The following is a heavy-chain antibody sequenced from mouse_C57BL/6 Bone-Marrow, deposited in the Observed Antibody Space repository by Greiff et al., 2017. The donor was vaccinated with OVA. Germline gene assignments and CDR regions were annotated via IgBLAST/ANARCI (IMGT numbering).Heavy chain of an antibody. Sequence: EVQVVESGGGLVQPGESLKLSCESNEYEFPSHDMSWVRKTPEKRLELVAAINSDGGSTYYPDTMERRFIISRDNTKKTLYLQMSSLRSEDTALYYGSLWLRRGLEAMDYWGQGTSVTVSS. CDR3: SLWLRRGLEAMDY. J-gene: IGHJ4*01. D-gene: IGHD2-2*01. CDR2: INSDGGST. CDR1: EYEFPSHD. V-gene: IGHV5-2*01.